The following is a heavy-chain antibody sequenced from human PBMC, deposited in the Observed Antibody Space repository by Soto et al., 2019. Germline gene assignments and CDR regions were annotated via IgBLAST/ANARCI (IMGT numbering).Heavy chain of an antibody. J-gene: IGHJ6*02. Sequence: GGSLRLSCAASGFTLSSYAMSWVRQAPGKGLEWVSAISGSGGSTYYADSVKGRFTISRDNSKNTLYLQMNSLRAEDTAVYYCAKAPASYSVDGMDVWGQGTTVTVSS. CDR3: AKAPASYSVDGMDV. D-gene: IGHD1-26*01. V-gene: IGHV3-23*01. CDR2: ISGSGGST. CDR1: GFTLSSYA.